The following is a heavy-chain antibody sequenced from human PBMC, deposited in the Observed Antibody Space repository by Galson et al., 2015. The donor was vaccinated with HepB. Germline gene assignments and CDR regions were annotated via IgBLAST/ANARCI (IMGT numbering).Heavy chain of an antibody. D-gene: IGHD2-21*01. V-gene: IGHV3-30*18. CDR3: AKGGTDCGGDCYFDY. CDR2: IYYDGSNK. Sequence: SLRLSCAASGFTFSSYGMHWVRQAPGKGLEWVAVIYYDGSNKYYADSVKGRFTISRDNSKNTLYLQVNSLRAEDTAVYYCAKGGTDCGGDCYFDYWGQGTLVTVSS. CDR1: GFTFSSYG. J-gene: IGHJ4*02.